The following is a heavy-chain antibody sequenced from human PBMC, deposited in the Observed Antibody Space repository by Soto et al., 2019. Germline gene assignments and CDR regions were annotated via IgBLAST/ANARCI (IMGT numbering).Heavy chain of an antibody. CDR1: GYTLTDYY. D-gene: IGHD5-12*01. CDR2: INPNSGGP. J-gene: IGHJ6*02. CDR3: ARDGGVASVYGMDV. V-gene: IGHV1-2*02. Sequence: QVHLVQSGAEVKRPGASVKVSCKASGYTLTDYYIHWVRQAPGQGLEWLGWINPNSGGPNYAQKFRGRVTLSRDTSISTSYLELGRLTTDDTAVYYCARDGGVASVYGMDVWGQGTTVTVSS.